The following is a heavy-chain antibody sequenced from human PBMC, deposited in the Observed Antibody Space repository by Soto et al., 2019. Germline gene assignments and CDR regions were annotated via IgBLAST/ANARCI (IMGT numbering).Heavy chain of an antibody. V-gene: IGHV1-69*01. D-gene: IGHD3-10*01. CDR1: GGTFSSYA. J-gene: IGHJ5*02. Sequence: QVQLVQSGAEVKKPGSSVKVSCKAYGGTFSSYAISWVRQAPGQGLEWMGGIIPIFGTANYAQKFQGRVTMTADESTSTADMELSSLRSEDTAVYYCARDHYYGSGPGRVWFDPWGQGTLVTVSS. CDR2: IIPIFGTA. CDR3: ARDHYYGSGPGRVWFDP.